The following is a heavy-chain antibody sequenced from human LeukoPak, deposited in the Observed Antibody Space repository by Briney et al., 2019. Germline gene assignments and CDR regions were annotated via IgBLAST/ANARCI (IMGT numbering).Heavy chain of an antibody. CDR1: GGSISSGGYS. J-gene: IGHJ4*02. CDR2: IYYSGST. D-gene: IGHD5-12*01. CDR3: ARHEWGIYSGKRLGFDY. V-gene: IGHV4-30-2*03. Sequence: SQTLSLTCAVSGGSISSGGYSWSWIRQPPGKGLEWIGSIYYSGSTYYNPSPKSRVTISVDTSKNQFSLKLSSVTAADTAVYYCARHEWGIYSGKRLGFDYWGQGTLVTVSS.